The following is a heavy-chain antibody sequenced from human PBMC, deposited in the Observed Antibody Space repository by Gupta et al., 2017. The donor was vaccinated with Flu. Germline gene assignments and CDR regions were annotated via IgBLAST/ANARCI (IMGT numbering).Heavy chain of an antibody. CDR1: GFTFSCYG. V-gene: IGHV3-30*18. J-gene: IGHJ4*02. D-gene: IGHD3-22*01. CDR3: AKDRYYDSSGDPRPYYFDY. CDR2: ISYDGSNK. Sequence: QVQLVESGGGVVQPGRSLRLSCSASGFTFSCYGMPWGRQAPGQGLEWVAVISYDGSNKYYADAVKGRFTISRDNSKNTLYLQMNSLRAEDTAVYYCAKDRYYDSSGDPRPYYFDYWGQGTLVTVSS.